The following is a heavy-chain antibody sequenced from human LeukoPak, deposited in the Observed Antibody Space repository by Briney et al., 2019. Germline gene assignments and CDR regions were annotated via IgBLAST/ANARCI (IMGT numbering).Heavy chain of an antibody. V-gene: IGHV3-48*02. CDR2: ISSSSSII. CDR3: ARDGDSSGYYAAFDI. D-gene: IGHD3-22*01. Sequence: GGSLRLSCAASGFTFSSYSMNWVRQAPGKGLEWRSYISSSSSIIYYADSVKGRFTISRDNAKNSLYLQMNSLRDEDTAVYYCARDGDSSGYYAAFDIWGQGTMVTVSS. J-gene: IGHJ3*02. CDR1: GFTFSSYS.